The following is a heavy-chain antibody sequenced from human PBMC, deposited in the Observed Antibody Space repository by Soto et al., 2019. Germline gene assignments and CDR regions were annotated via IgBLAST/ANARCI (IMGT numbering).Heavy chain of an antibody. J-gene: IGHJ4*02. CDR1: GFTFNTYG. V-gene: IGHV3-23*01. CDR3: AKDLGSGSTSF. Sequence: GGSLRLSCAASGFTFNTYGMSWVRQAPGKGLEWVSGIRGSGGATFYADSVKGRFTISRDNSKDTLYLEMNSLRAEDTAVYYCAKDLGSGSTSFWGQGTLVTVSS. D-gene: IGHD2-2*01. CDR2: IRGSGGAT.